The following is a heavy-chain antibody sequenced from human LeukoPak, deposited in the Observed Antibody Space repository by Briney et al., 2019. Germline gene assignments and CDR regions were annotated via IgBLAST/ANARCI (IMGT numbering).Heavy chain of an antibody. V-gene: IGHV4-39*01. CDR1: GGSISSNDYY. D-gene: IGHD6-6*01. CDR2: IYYSGST. Sequence: SETLSLTCTVSGGSISSNDYYWDWIRQPPGMGLEYIGSIYYSGSTYYNPSLKSRVTISVDTSKNQFSLKLSSVTAADTAVYYCARHRGSSSLFDYWGQGTLVIVSS. J-gene: IGHJ4*02. CDR3: ARHRGSSSLFDY.